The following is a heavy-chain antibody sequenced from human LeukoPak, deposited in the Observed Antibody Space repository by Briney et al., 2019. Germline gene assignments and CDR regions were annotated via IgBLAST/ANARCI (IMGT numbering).Heavy chain of an antibody. CDR2: INPNSGGT. J-gene: IGHJ4*02. CDR1: GYTFTGYF. CDR3: ARVDASSLAVHY. V-gene: IGHV1-2*02. D-gene: IGHD6-19*01. Sequence: ASVNVSCKTSGYTFTGYFLNWVRHAPGQGLEWMGRINPNSGGTNCGQKFQDRVTLTRDTSIATAYMELSSLTSDDTAVYYCARVDASSLAVHYWGQGTLVTVSS.